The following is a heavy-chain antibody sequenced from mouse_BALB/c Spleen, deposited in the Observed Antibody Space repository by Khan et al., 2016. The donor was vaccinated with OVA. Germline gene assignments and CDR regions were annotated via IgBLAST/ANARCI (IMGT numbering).Heavy chain of an antibody. CDR3: ASPNWFAY. V-gene: IGHV14-3*02. Sequence: EVQLQESGAELVKPGASVKLSCTASGFNIKDTYMHWVKQRPEQGLEWIGRIDPANGNTKYDPKFQGKATITADTSSNTAYLQLSSLTSEDTAVDYCASPNWFAYWGQGTLVTVSA. CDR1: GFNIKDTY. J-gene: IGHJ3*01. CDR2: IDPANGNT.